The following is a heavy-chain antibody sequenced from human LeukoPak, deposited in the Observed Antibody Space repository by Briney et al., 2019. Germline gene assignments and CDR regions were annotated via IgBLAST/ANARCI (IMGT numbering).Heavy chain of an antibody. V-gene: IGHV1-2*02. CDR3: ARERARGPYAFDI. D-gene: IGHD1-26*01. Sequence: ASVKVSCKASGYTFTGYYMHWVRQAPGQGLEWMGWINPNSGGTNYAQKFQGRVTMTRDTSISTAYMELSRLRSDDTAVYYCARERARGPYAFDIWGQGTMVTVSS. CDR2: INPNSGGT. CDR1: GYTFTGYY. J-gene: IGHJ3*02.